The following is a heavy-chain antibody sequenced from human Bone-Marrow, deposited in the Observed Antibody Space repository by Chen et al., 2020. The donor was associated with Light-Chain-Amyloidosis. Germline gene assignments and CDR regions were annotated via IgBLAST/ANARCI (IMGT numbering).Heavy chain of an antibody. CDR2: IYPDDSDA. D-gene: IGHD5-12*01. Sequence: EVQLEQSGPEAKKPGESLKISCKGSGYTFPNYWIGWVRQMPGKGLEWMGVIYPDDSDARYSPSFECQVTISADKSITTAYLQWRSLKASDTAMYYCARRRDGYNFDYWGQGTLVTVSS. CDR3: ARRRDGYNFDY. CDR1: GYTFPNYW. J-gene: IGHJ4*02. V-gene: IGHV5-51*01.